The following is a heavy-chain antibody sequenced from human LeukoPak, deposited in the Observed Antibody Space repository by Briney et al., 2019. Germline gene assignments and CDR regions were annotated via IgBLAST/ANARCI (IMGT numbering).Heavy chain of an antibody. V-gene: IGHV1-69*05. D-gene: IGHD3-10*01. Sequence: ASVKVSCKASGGTFSSYAISWVRQAPGQGLEWMGGIIPIFGTANYAQKFQGRVTITTDESTSTAYMELSSLRSEDTAEYYCAGEAGSGSFVLDYWGQGTLVTVSS. CDR3: AGEAGSGSFVLDY. CDR2: IIPIFGTA. J-gene: IGHJ4*02. CDR1: GGTFSSYA.